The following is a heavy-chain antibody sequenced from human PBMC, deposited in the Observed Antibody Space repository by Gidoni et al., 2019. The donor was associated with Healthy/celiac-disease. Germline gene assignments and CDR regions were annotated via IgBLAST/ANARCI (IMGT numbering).Heavy chain of an antibody. J-gene: IGHJ6*02. CDR2: IIPIFGTA. CDR3: ASSEIFGVVFSSDMDV. Sequence: QVQLVQSGAAVKKPGSSVKVSCKASGGTFSSYAISWVRQAPGQGLEWMGGIIPIFGTANYAQKFQGRVTITADESTSTAYMELSSLRSEDTAVYYCASSEIFGVVFSSDMDVWGQGTTVTVSS. V-gene: IGHV1-69*01. D-gene: IGHD3-3*01. CDR1: GGTFSSYA.